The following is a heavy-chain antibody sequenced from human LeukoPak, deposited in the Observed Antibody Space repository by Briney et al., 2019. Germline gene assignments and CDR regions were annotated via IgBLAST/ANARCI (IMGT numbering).Heavy chain of an antibody. CDR2: VYYGGNT. CDR3: ARHGAYYDSSGFPDY. V-gene: IGHV4-39*01. J-gene: IGHJ4*02. D-gene: IGHD3-22*01. CDR1: GGSISNSSYY. Sequence: SETLSLTCTVSGGSISNSSYYWGRLRQPPGKGLEWIGSVYYGGNTYYKPYLKSRATISVDTSKNQFSLRLYSVTAADTAVYYCARHGAYYDSSGFPDYWGLGNLDTVSS.